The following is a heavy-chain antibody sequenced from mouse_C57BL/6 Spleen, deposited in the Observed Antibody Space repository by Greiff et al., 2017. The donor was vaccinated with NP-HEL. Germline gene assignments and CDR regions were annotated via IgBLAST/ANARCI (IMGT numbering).Heavy chain of an antibody. J-gene: IGHJ4*01. V-gene: IGHV1-20*01. Sequence: VQLQQSGPELVKPGDSVKISCKASGYSFTGYFMNWVMQSHGKSLEWIGRINPYNGDTFYNQKFKGKATLTVDKSSSTAHMELRSLTSEDSAVYYCARSGLLLYYYAMDYWGQGTSVTVSS. CDR1: GYSFTGYF. CDR3: ARSGLLLYYYAMDY. D-gene: IGHD2-3*01. CDR2: INPYNGDT.